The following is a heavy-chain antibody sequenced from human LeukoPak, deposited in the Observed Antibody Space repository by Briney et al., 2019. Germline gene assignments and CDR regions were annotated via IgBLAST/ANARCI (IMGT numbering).Heavy chain of an antibody. CDR1: GGSISSSSYY. J-gene: IGHJ4*02. CDR2: IHHSGST. CDR3: ARGGGNRGYYYDY. V-gene: IGHV4-39*07. Sequence: SETLSLTCTVSGGSISSSSYYWGWIRQPPGKGLEWIGEIHHSGSTNCNPSLKSRITMSVDTSKNQFSLKLSSVTAADTAVYYCARGGGNRGYYYDYWGQGPLVTVSS. D-gene: IGHD3-22*01.